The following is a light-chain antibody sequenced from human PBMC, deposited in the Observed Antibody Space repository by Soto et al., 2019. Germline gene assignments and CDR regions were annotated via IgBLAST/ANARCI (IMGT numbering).Light chain of an antibody. V-gene: IGKV1-6*01. Sequence: AIQMTQSPSSLSASVGDRVTITCRASQDIRKDLAWYQQKPGKAPQILIYGASTLPTGVASRFSGSGSDTDFTLTISSLQPEDSAAYYGLQDYNYPFTVGQGTKLDIK. J-gene: IGKJ2*01. CDR1: QDIRKD. CDR3: LQDYNYPFT. CDR2: GAS.